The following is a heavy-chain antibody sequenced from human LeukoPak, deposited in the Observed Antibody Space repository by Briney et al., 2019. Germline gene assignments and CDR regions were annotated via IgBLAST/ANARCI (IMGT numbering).Heavy chain of an antibody. D-gene: IGHD2-15*01. CDR1: GFTFSSYE. J-gene: IGHJ3*02. CDR2: ISSSGSTI. Sequence: PGGSLRLSCAASGFTFSSYEMNWVRQATGKGLDWVSYISSSGSTIYYADSVKGRFTISRDNAKNSLYLQMNSLRAEDTAVYYCARDCGGGSCYGPYDAFDIWGQGTMVTVSS. V-gene: IGHV3-48*03. CDR3: ARDCGGGSCYGPYDAFDI.